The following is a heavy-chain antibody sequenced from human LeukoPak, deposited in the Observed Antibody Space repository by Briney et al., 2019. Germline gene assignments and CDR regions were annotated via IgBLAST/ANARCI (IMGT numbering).Heavy chain of an antibody. Sequence: GGSLRLSCAASGFTFSSYSMNWVRQAPGKGLEWVSSISSSSSYTNYADSVKGRFTISRDNAKNSLYLQMNSLRAEDTAVYYCARGASFDYWGQGTLVTVSS. V-gene: IGHV3-21*04. CDR2: ISSSSSYT. CDR3: ARGASFDY. J-gene: IGHJ4*02. CDR1: GFTFSSYS.